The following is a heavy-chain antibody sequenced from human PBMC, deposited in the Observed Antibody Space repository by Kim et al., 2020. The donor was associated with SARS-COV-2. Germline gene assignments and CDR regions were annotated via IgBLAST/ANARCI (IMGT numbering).Heavy chain of an antibody. J-gene: IGHJ4*02. Sequence: GASLQISCRSSGYSFSSYWIGWVRQMPGKGLEWMGIIYPGDSDTRYSPSFQGQVTISADKSISTAYLQWSSLKASDTAMYYCARRTGWNTGSSFDYWGQGTLVTVSS. D-gene: IGHD1-1*01. CDR2: IYPGDSDT. CDR1: GYSFSSYW. V-gene: IGHV5-51*01. CDR3: ARRTGWNTGSSFDY.